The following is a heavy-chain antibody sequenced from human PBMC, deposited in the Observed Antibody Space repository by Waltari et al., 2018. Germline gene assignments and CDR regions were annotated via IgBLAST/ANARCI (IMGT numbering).Heavy chain of an antibody. CDR2: INPNSGGT. CDR3: ARMIAAADEEIDY. CDR1: GYTFPGYY. V-gene: IGHV1-2*02. D-gene: IGHD6-13*01. Sequence: QVQLVQSGAEVKKPGASVTVSCKASGYTFPGYYMHWVRQAPGQGLEWMGWINPNSGGTNYAQKFQGRVTMTRDTSISTAYMELSRLRSDDTAVYYCARMIAAADEEIDYWGQGTLVTVSS. J-gene: IGHJ4*02.